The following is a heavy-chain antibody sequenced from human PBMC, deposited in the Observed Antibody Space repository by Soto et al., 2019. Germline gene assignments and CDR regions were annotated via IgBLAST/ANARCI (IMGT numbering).Heavy chain of an antibody. CDR1: GGSSSGYY. CDR3: ARWQEGYGPTEYYGMEV. CDR2: INHSGST. V-gene: IGHV4-34*01. Sequence: PSENLSLTCAVYGGSSSGYYWSWIRQPPGKGLEWIGEINHSGSTNYNPSLKSRVTISVDTSKNQFSLKLSSVTAADTAVYYCARWQEGYGPTEYYGMEVWGKGTTVTV. D-gene: IGHD5-12*01. J-gene: IGHJ6*04.